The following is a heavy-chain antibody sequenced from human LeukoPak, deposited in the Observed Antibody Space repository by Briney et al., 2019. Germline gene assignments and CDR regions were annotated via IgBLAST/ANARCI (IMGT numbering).Heavy chain of an antibody. J-gene: IGHJ6*02. CDR2: IYYSGST. CDR1: GGSISSYY. V-gene: IGHV4-59*08. Sequence: SETLSLTCTVSGGSISSYYWSWIRRPPGRGLQWIGYIYYSGSTNYNPSLKSRVTISVDTSKNQFSLKLSSVTAADTAVYYCARHDYYYYGMDVWGQGTTVTVSS. CDR3: ARHDYYYYGMDV.